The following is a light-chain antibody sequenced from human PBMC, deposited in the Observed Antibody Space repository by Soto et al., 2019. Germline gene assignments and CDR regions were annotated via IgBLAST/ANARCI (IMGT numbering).Light chain of an antibody. Sequence: QSVLTQSPSVSGAPGQRVTISCTGSSSNIGAGYDVHWYQQVPGTAPKLLIYANANRPSGVPDRFSGSKSGTSASLAITGLQAEDEADYYCQSYDRSLTGSVFGGGTKLTVL. CDR1: SSNIGAGYD. J-gene: IGLJ2*01. V-gene: IGLV1-40*01. CDR2: ANA. CDR3: QSYDRSLTGSV.